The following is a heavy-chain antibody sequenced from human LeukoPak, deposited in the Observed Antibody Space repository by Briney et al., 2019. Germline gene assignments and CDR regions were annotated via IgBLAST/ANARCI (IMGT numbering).Heavy chain of an antibody. CDR1: GGSISSHY. J-gene: IGHJ3*02. V-gene: IGHV4-4*09. CDR2: TYPSGST. CDR3: ARTTYSSGSFDI. D-gene: IGHD6-19*01. Sequence: PSETLSLTCAVSGGSISSHYRTWIRQPPGKGLEWIGYTYPSGSTNYNPSLKSRVTISGDTSKNQFSLKLSSVTAADTAVYYCARTTYSSGSFDIWGQGTMVTVSS.